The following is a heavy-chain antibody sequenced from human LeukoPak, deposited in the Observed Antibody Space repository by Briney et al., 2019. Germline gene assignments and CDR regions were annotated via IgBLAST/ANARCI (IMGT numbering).Heavy chain of an antibody. CDR3: ARDSGIVVVPAAPSGWFDP. CDR2: INPSGGST. J-gene: IGHJ5*02. CDR1: GYTFTSYY. Sequence: ASVKASCKASGYTFTSYYMHWVRQAPGQGLEWMGIINPSGGSTSYAQKFQGRVTMTRDTSTSTVYMELSSLRSEDTAVYYCARDSGIVVVPAAPSGWFDPWGQGTLVTVSS. D-gene: IGHD2-2*01. V-gene: IGHV1-46*01.